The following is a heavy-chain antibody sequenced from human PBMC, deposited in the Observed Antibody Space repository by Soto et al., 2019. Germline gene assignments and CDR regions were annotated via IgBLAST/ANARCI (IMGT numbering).Heavy chain of an antibody. CDR2: IKQDGSKK. J-gene: IGHJ6*02. D-gene: IGHD2-15*01. V-gene: IGHV3-7*01. Sequence: SGGSLSLSCAASGFTFSSYWMSWVRQAPGKGLEWVANIKQDGSKKYYVDSVKGRFTISRDNSKNTLYLQMNSLRAEDTAVYYCARDLGGGSWNPFYYYYYGMDVWGQGTTVTVSS. CDR3: ARDLGGGSWNPFYYYYYGMDV. CDR1: GFTFSSYW.